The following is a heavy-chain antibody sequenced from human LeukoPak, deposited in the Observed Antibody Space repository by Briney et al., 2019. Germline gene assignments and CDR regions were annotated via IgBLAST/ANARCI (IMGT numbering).Heavy chain of an antibody. V-gene: IGHV4-39*07. CDR2: IYSSGST. J-gene: IGHJ3*02. Sequence: SETLSLTCSVSGGSISSSNYYWDWIRQPPGKGLEWIGSIYSSGSTYYNPSLKSRVTISVDTSKNQFSLKLSSVTAADTAVYYCARERAGAHAFDIWGQGTMVTVSS. CDR3: ARERAGAHAFDI. CDR1: GGSISSSNYY.